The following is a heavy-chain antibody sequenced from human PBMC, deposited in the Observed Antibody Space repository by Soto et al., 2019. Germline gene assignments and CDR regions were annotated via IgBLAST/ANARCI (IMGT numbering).Heavy chain of an antibody. Sequence: SQTLSLTCSVSGGSISSGGYYWSWIRQLPGKGLEWLGYIYYSGTTYYNPSLKSRLTISVDTSKNQFSLELSSVTAADTAVYYCARVWGGALDIWGEGTMVTVS. CDR2: IYYSGTT. J-gene: IGHJ3*02. CDR3: ARVWGGALDI. CDR1: GGSISSGGYY. V-gene: IGHV4-31*02. D-gene: IGHD3-10*01.